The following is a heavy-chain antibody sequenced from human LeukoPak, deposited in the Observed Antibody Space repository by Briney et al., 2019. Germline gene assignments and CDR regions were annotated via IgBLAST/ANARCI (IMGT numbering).Heavy chain of an antibody. CDR1: GYTLTGLS. D-gene: IGHD2-15*01. V-gene: IGHV1-24*01. J-gene: IGHJ5*02. CDR2: FDPEDGET. CDR3: ATTSGYCSGGSCYWFDP. Sequence: ASVKVSCKVSGYTLTGLSMHRVRQAPGKGLEWMGGFDPEDGETIYAQKFQGRVTMTEDTSTDTAYMELSSLRSEDTAVYYCATTSGYCSGGSCYWFDPWGQGTLVTVSS.